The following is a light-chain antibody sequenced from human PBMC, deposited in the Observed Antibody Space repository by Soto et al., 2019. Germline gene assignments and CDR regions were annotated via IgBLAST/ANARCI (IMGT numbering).Light chain of an antibody. CDR3: QQYGRSPPQT. V-gene: IGKV3D-20*01. CDR2: DAS. CDR1: QSLSSSY. J-gene: IGKJ1*01. Sequence: EIVLTQSPATLSLSPGERATLSCGASQSLSSSYIAWYQQKPGLAPRLLIYDASSRATGIPDRFSGSGSGTDFTLAISRLEPENFAVYYCQQYGRSPPQTFGQGNKVEIK.